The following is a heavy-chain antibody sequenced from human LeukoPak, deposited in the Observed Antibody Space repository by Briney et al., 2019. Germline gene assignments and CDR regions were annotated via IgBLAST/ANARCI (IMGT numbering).Heavy chain of an antibody. Sequence: PSQTLSLTCTVSGGSISSGSYYWRWIRQPAGKGLEWIGRIYTSGSTNYNPSLKSRFTISVDTSKNQFSLKLSSVTAADTAVYYCARVPYNWNYGYFDYWGQGTLVTVSS. J-gene: IGHJ4*02. V-gene: IGHV4-61*02. D-gene: IGHD1-7*01. CDR1: GGSISSGSYY. CDR3: ARVPYNWNYGYFDY. CDR2: IYTSGST.